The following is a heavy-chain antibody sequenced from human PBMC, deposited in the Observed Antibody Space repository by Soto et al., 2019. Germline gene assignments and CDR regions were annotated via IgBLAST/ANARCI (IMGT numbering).Heavy chain of an antibody. D-gene: IGHD2-15*01. CDR1: GGTFSSYT. V-gene: IGHV1-69*04. Sequence: SVKVSCKASGGTFSSYTISWVRQAPGQGLEWMGRIIPILGIANYAQKFQGRVTITADKSTSTAYMELSSLRSEDTAVYYCAREKGYCSGGSCYFLNYYYYYMDVWGKGTTVTVSS. CDR3: AREKGYCSGGSCYFLNYYYYYMDV. CDR2: IIPILGIA. J-gene: IGHJ6*03.